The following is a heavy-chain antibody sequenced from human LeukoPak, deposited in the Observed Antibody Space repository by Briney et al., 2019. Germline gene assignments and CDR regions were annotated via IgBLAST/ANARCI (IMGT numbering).Heavy chain of an antibody. J-gene: IGHJ4*02. D-gene: IGHD6-6*01. CDR2: ISFDGSNK. Sequence: PGGSLRLSCAASGFPFTSYAMHWVRQAPGKGLEWVAVISFDGSNKYYADSVKGRFTISRDNSRNTLYLQMNSLSAEDTAVYYCASPPHYSSSSDYFDYWGQGTLVTVSS. CDR3: ASPPHYSSSSDYFDY. V-gene: IGHV3-30-3*01. CDR1: GFPFTSYA.